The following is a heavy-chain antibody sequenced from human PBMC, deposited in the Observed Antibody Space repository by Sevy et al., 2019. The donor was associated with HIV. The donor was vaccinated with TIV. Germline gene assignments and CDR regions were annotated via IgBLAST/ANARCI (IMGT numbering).Heavy chain of an antibody. V-gene: IGHV3-23*01. CDR2: ISGSGGST. CDR1: GFTFSSYA. Sequence: GGSLRLSCAASGFTFSSYAMSWVRQAPGKGLEWVSAISGSGGSTYYADSVKGRFTISRDNSKNTLYLQMNSLRAEDTAVYYCAMGGASTGYYYGMDVWGQGTTVTVSS. D-gene: IGHD1-26*01. J-gene: IGHJ6*02. CDR3: AMGGASTGYYYGMDV.